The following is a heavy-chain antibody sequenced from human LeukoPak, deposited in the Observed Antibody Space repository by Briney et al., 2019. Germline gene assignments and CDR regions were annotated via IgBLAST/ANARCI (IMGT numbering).Heavy chain of an antibody. CDR1: GYDFSNYW. CDR2: IDPGDSDT. J-gene: IGHJ4*02. V-gene: IGHV5-51*01. D-gene: IGHD6-19*01. Sequence: GESLKISCKGSGYDFSNYWIGWVRQMPGKGLEWMGIIDPGDSDTRYGPSFQGQVTVSADKSNTTAYLQWSSLDASDTAMYYCARRRYTSGWASFDYWGQGTLVTVSS. CDR3: ARRRYTSGWASFDY.